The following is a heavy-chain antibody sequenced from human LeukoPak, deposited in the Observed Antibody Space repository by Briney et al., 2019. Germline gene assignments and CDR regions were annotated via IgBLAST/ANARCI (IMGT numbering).Heavy chain of an antibody. J-gene: IGHJ4*02. V-gene: IGHV1-2*02. D-gene: IGHD2-2*02. CDR2: INPNSGGT. CDR3: ARVEVPAAIGPPRWGYYFDY. Sequence: ASVKVSCKASGYTFTGYYMHWVRQAPGQGLEWMGWINPNSGGTNYAQKFQGRVTMTRDTSISTAYMELSRLRSDDTAVYYCARVEVPAAIGPPRWGYYFDYWGQGTLVTVSS. CDR1: GYTFTGYY.